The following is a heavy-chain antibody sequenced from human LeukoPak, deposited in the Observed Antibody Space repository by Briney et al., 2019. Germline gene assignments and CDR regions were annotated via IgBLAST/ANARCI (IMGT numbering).Heavy chain of an antibody. V-gene: IGHV3-23*01. D-gene: IGHD3-22*01. Sequence: GGSLRLSCAASGFTFSRYGMSWVRQAPGKGREWVSAISGGGGSTYYADSVKGRFTISRDNSKNTLFLQMNSLRAEDTALYYCARDLSYDSSGYYDWGQGTLVTVSS. CDR2: ISGGGGST. CDR1: GFTFSRYG. J-gene: IGHJ4*02. CDR3: ARDLSYDSSGYYD.